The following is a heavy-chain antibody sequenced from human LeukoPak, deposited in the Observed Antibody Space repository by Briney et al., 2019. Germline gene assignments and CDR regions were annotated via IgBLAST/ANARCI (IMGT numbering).Heavy chain of an antibody. Sequence: GGSLRLSCAASGFTVSSNYMSWVRQAPGKGLEWVSVIYSGGSTYYADSVKGRFTISRHNSKNTLYLQMNSLRAEDTAVYYCARVKGYCSGGSCYDHFDYWGQGTLVTVSS. V-gene: IGHV3-53*04. CDR1: GFTVSSNY. CDR2: IYSGGST. J-gene: IGHJ4*02. D-gene: IGHD2-15*01. CDR3: ARVKGYCSGGSCYDHFDY.